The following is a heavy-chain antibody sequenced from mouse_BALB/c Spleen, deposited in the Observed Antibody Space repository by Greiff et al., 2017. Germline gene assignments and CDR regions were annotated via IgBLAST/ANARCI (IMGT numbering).Heavy chain of an antibody. CDR3: ARGDYGSSYGSAY. CDR1: GYSITSGYY. D-gene: IGHD1-1*01. Sequence: EVQVVESGPGLVKPSQSLSLTCSVTGYSITSGYYWNWIRQFPGNKLEWMGYISYDGSNNYNPSLKNRISITRDTSKNQFFLKLNSVTTEDTATYYCARGDYGSSYGSAYWGQGTLVTVSA. J-gene: IGHJ3*01. CDR2: ISYDGSN. V-gene: IGHV3-6*02.